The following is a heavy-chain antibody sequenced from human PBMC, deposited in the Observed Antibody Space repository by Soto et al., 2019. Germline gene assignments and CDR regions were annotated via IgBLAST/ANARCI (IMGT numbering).Heavy chain of an antibody. J-gene: IGHJ4*02. D-gene: IGHD3-16*02. V-gene: IGHV5-10-1*01. CDR2: IDPSDSYT. CDR1: GYSFTSYW. Sequence: GESLKISCKGSGYSFTSYWISWVRQMPGKGLEWMGRIDPSDSYTNYSPSFHGHVTISADKSISTAYLQWSSLKASDTAMYYCARSHEGLRLGELSLSVYWGQGTLVTVSS. CDR3: ARSHEGLRLGELSLSVY.